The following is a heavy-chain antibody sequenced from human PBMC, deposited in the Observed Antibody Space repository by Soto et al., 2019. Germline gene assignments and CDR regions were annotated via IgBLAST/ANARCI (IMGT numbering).Heavy chain of an antibody. D-gene: IGHD2-15*01. CDR1: GGTFSSYA. Sequence: SVKVSCNASGGTFSSYAISWVRQAPGQGLEWMGGIIPIFGTANYAQKFQGRVTITADESTSTAYMELSSLRSEDTAVHYCASRYCSGGSCSDDAFDIWGQGTMVTVSS. CDR3: ASRYCSGGSCSDDAFDI. V-gene: IGHV1-69*13. J-gene: IGHJ3*02. CDR2: IIPIFGTA.